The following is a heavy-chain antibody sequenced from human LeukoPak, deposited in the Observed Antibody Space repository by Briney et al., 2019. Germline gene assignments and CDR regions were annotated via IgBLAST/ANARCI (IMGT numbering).Heavy chain of an antibody. Sequence: ASVKVSCKASGGTFSRYAINWVRQAPGQGLEWMGGIIPIFGTANYAQKFQGRVTITADESTSTAYMELSSLRSEDTAVYYCARDGTSSSSPDYYYYYGMDVWGQGTTVTVSS. V-gene: IGHV1-69*13. CDR2: IIPIFGTA. J-gene: IGHJ6*02. CDR3: ARDGTSSSSPDYYYYYGMDV. D-gene: IGHD6-6*01. CDR1: GGTFSRYA.